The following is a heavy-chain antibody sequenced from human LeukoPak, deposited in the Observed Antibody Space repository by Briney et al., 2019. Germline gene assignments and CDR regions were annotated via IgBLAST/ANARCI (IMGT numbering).Heavy chain of an antibody. CDR1: GYTFTGYY. Sequence: ASVKVSCKASGYTFTGYYMHWVRQAPGQGLEWMGWINPNSGGTNYAQKFQGWVTVTRDTSISTAYMELSRLRSDDTAVYYCARVGIDYGDYLFDYWGQGTLVTVSS. V-gene: IGHV1-2*04. CDR2: INPNSGGT. CDR3: ARVGIDYGDYLFDY. D-gene: IGHD4-17*01. J-gene: IGHJ4*02.